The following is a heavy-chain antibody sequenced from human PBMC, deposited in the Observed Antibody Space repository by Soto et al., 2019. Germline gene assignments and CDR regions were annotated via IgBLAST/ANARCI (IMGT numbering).Heavy chain of an antibody. V-gene: IGHV3-21*04. J-gene: IGHJ4*02. D-gene: IGHD6-13*01. CDR2: LCSSSSYI. CDR1: GFTLSSHS. CDR3: ATSYGNAWYPY. Sequence: PGGALRPPCAASGFTLSSHSMNRVRPAPGKGGGGVSSLCSSSSYIYYADSVKGRLTTSVDRSKNQFTLQLTSVTVEDTAVYYCATSYGNAWYPYWGQGTQVTVSS.